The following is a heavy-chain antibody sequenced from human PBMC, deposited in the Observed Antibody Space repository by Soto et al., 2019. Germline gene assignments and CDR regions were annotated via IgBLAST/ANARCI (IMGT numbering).Heavy chain of an antibody. CDR2: IYHSGST. J-gene: IGHJ4*02. V-gene: IGHV4-31*03. Sequence: PSETLSLTCTVSGGSISSNGFGNCWSWIRQLPGKGLEWIGYIYHSGSTYYNPPLESRVTISVDTSKNQFSLRLSSVTAADTAVYYCARGSNVRYSQADYGDYRIDYWGQGTLVTVSS. CDR3: ARGSNVRYSQADYGDYRIDY. CDR1: GGSISSNGFGNC. D-gene: IGHD4-17*01.